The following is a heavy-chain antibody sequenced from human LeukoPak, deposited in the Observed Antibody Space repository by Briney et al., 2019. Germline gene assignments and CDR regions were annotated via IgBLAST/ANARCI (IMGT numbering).Heavy chain of an antibody. D-gene: IGHD2-2*01. CDR3: ARSPVVVPAAIDY. V-gene: IGHV4-4*07. Sequence: SETPSLTCTVSGGSISSYYWSWIRQPAGKGLEWIGRIYTSGSTNYNPSLKSRVTISVDKSKNQFSLKLSSVTAADTAVYYCARSPVVVPAAIDYWGQGTLVTVSS. J-gene: IGHJ4*02. CDR2: IYTSGST. CDR1: GGSISSYY.